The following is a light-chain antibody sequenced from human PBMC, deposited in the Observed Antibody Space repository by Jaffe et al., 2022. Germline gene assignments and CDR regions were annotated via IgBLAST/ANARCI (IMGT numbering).Light chain of an antibody. V-gene: IGKV4-1*01. CDR3: QQYQSFPYT. J-gene: IGKJ2*01. CDR1: QSVLYSSNNKDY. CDR2: GAY. Sequence: DIVMTQSPDSLAVSLGERATINCKSSQSVLYSSNNKDYLAWYQQKPGQSPKLLIYGAYTRKSGVPDRFSGGGSGTDFTLTISSLQAEDVAVYHCQQYQSFPYTFGQGTKLEIK.